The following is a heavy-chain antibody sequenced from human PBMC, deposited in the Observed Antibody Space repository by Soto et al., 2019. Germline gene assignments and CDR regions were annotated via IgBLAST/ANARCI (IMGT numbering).Heavy chain of an antibody. CDR2: IIATLGTA. V-gene: IGHV1-69*06. CDR1: GVTFSNYG. D-gene: IGHD2-2*01. J-gene: IGHJ4*02. Sequence: QVQLVQSGAEVKKPGSSVQVSCKTSGVTFSNYGFSWVRQARGQGLEWMGGIIATLGTADYPQKFQDRVTITADISTSTIYMELSRLRSEDTAVYYCVRAGDVPALSRKYYFHYWGQGTQVTVSS. CDR3: VRAGDVPALSRKYYFHY.